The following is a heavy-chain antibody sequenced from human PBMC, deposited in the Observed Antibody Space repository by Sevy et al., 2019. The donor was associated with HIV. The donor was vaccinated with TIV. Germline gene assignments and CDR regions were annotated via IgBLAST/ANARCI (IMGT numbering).Heavy chain of an antibody. CDR3: ARGQWLPVFDF. Sequence: SETLSLTCTVSSGYNSYYYWTWIRQPPGKGLEWLGYICHSGSTSYNPSLKTRVTISQDTSKSQFSLKLNSMTAADTAVYYCARGQWLPVFDFWGQGVLVTVSS. D-gene: IGHD3-22*01. V-gene: IGHV4-59*01. CDR2: ICHSGST. CDR1: SGYNSYYY. J-gene: IGHJ4*02.